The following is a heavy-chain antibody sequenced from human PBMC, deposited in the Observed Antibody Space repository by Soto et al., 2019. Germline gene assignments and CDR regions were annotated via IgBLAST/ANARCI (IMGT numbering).Heavy chain of an antibody. Sequence: EVQLLESGGGLVQPGGSLRLSCESSGFTFSHFAMTWVRQAQGKGLQWVSAITGTGSSTYNPDSVKGRLTSSRDNSKNTPYLQMTDLRAEDTAVYYCAKSVGANPYWCLDLWGRGTLVIVSS. V-gene: IGHV3-23*01. CDR2: ITGTGSST. J-gene: IGHJ2*01. D-gene: IGHD2-15*01. CDR3: AKSVGANPYWCLDL. CDR1: GFTFSHFA.